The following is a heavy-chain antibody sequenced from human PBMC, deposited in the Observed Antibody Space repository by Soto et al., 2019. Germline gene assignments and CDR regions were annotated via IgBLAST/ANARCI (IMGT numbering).Heavy chain of an antibody. V-gene: IGHV1-8*01. CDR1: GYTFTSYD. J-gene: IGHJ6*02. CDR2: MNPNNGHT. CDR3: ARGGASYYSDGMDV. Sequence: GGLVKVSCKTSGYTFTSYDINWVRQATGQGLEWMGWMNPNNGHTGYAQKFQGRVTMTRDTSKRTAYLELSRLRSGDTAVYFCARGGASYYSDGMDVWGQGTTVTVSS. D-gene: IGHD3-10*01.